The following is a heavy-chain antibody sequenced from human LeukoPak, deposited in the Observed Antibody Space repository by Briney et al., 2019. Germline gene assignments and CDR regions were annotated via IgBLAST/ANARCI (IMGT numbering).Heavy chain of an antibody. D-gene: IGHD6-6*01. V-gene: IGHV4-59*01. CDR3: ASGSIAAWTFDY. CDR1: GGSISSYY. CDR2: IYYSGST. Sequence: SENLSLTCTVSGGSISSYYWSWIRQPPGKGLEWIGYIYYSGSTNYNPSLKSRVTISVDTSKNQFSLKLSSVTAADTAVYYCASGSIAAWTFDYWGQGTLVTVSS. J-gene: IGHJ4*02.